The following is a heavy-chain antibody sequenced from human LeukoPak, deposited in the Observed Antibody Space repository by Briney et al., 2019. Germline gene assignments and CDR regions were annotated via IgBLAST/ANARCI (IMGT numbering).Heavy chain of an antibody. D-gene: IGHD4-17*01. V-gene: IGHV3-48*01. CDR3: ARDDPAVPTHYGAPLDY. CDR1: GFTFSSYS. CDR2: ISSSSFTI. J-gene: IGHJ4*02. Sequence: GGSLRLSCAASGFTFSSYSMNWVRQAPGKGLEWVSYISSSSFTIYYADSVKGRFTISRDNAKNSLYLQLSSLRAEDTAVYYCARDDPAVPTHYGAPLDYWGQGTLVTVSS.